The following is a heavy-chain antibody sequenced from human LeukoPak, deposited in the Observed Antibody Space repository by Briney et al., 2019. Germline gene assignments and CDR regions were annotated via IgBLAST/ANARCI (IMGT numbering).Heavy chain of an antibody. J-gene: IGHJ5*02. CDR2: ISSSSSYI. V-gene: IGHV3-21*01. CDR3: ARDLRAHSSGYYRFDP. CDR1: GFTFSSYS. Sequence: PGGSLGLSCAASGFTFSSYSMNWVRQAPGKGLEWVSSISSSSSYIYYADSVKGRFTISRDNAKNSLYLQMNSLRAEDTAVYYCARDLRAHSSGYYRFDPWGQGTLVTVSS. D-gene: IGHD3-22*01.